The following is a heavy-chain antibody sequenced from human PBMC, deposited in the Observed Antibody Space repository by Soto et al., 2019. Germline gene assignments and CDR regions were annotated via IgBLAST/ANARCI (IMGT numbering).Heavy chain of an antibody. CDR2: IYSDGTI. D-gene: IGHD6-13*01. CDR1: GFFVSSDY. CDR3: ARGGYSSSWPSFPSYYYYGTDV. V-gene: IGHV3-53*01. Sequence: PGGSLRLSCAASGFFVSSDYMNWVRQAPGKALEWVSIIYSDGTIDYAKSVKGRFTISRDNSKNTLYLQMHSLTVEDTAVYYCARGGYSSSWPSFPSYYYYGTDVWGQGTTVTVSS. J-gene: IGHJ6*02.